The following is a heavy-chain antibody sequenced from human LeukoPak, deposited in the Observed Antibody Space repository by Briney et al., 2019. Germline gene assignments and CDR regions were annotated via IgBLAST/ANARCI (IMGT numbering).Heavy chain of an antibody. D-gene: IGHD4-17*01. J-gene: IGHJ6*03. CDR3: ARARRGGTVTIHYYYYMDV. CDR2: IYTSGST. V-gene: IGHV4-61*02. Sequence: SETLSLTCTVSGGSISSGSNYWSWIRQPAGKGLEWIGRIYTSGSTNYNPSLKSRVTISVDTSKNQFSLKLSSVTAADTAVYYCARARRGGTVTIHYYYYMDVWGKGTTVTVSS. CDR1: GGSISSGSNY.